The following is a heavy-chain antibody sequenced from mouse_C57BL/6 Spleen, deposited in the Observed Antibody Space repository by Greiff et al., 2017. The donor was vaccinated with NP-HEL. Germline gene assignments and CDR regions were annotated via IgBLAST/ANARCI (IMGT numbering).Heavy chain of an antibody. J-gene: IGHJ4*01. CDR1: GYSITSGYY. CDR2: ISYDGSN. Sequence: EVKLMESGPGLVKPSQSLSLTCSVTGYSITSGYYWNWIRQFPGNKLEWMGYISYDGSNNYNPSLKNRISITRDTSKNQFFLKLNSVTTEDTATYYCARGDYGRAGDYAMDYWGQGTSVTVSS. V-gene: IGHV3-6*01. CDR3: ARGDYGRAGDYAMDY. D-gene: IGHD1-1*01.